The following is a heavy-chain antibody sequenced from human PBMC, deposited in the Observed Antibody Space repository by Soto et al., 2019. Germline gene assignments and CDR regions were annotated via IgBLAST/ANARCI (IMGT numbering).Heavy chain of an antibody. D-gene: IGHD5-12*01. Sequence: GGSLRLSCIASGFTFRNHGMHWVRQAPGKGLEWVAVTWYDGNNRYYADSVKGRFTISRDNSKNTLYLQMDSLRADDTAVYYCARDRSGYDQSPHYWGQGTVVTV. CDR1: GFTFRNHG. V-gene: IGHV3-33*01. J-gene: IGHJ4*02. CDR3: ARDRSGYDQSPHY. CDR2: TWYDGNNR.